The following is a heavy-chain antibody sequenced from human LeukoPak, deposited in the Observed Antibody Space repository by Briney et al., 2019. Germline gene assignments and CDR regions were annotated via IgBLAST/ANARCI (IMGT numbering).Heavy chain of an antibody. CDR2: MNQDGSVK. CDR3: AKHGGKSGMDFDI. D-gene: IGHD4-23*01. CDR1: GFTFSTYW. V-gene: IGHV3-7*01. Sequence: GESLRLSCAASGFTFSTYWMAWVRQAPGKGLEWVATMNQDGSVKRYVDSVKGRFIISRDNAEKSLYLQMNSLRVEDTAVYYCAKHGGKSGMDFDIWGQGTRGIVSS. J-gene: IGHJ3*02.